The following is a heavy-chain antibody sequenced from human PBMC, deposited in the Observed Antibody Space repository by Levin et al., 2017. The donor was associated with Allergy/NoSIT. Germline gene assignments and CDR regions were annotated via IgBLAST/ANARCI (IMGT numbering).Heavy chain of an antibody. J-gene: IGHJ3*02. V-gene: IGHV3-7*01. CDR2: IKQDGTEK. Sequence: GGSLRLSCAASGFTFSSYWMSWVRQAPGKGLEWVANIKQDGTEKFYVNSVKGRFTISKDNAKNSVDLHMTSLRVEDSAVYYCARNWRSAFDIWGQGTMVTVSS. CDR1: GFTFSSYW. CDR3: ARNWRSAFDI. D-gene: IGHD2-8*02.